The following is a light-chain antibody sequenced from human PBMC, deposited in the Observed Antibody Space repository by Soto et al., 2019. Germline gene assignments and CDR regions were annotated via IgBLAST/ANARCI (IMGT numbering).Light chain of an antibody. CDR1: QSSSTE. Sequence: EIGMTQSPATLSVSPGERATLSSRASQSSSTELAWYQQKSGHPPRLRLYSASTRATGVPARFTGSGSGSEYTLTISGLQSEDFAVYYCQQGHNWPLTFGQGTRLEI. J-gene: IGKJ2*01. V-gene: IGKV3-15*01. CDR2: SAS. CDR3: QQGHNWPLT.